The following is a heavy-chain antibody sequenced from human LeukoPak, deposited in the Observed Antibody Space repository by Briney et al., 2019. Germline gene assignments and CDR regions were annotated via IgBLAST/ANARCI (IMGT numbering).Heavy chain of an antibody. V-gene: IGHV1-2*02. CDR2: INPNSGGT. D-gene: IGHD3-3*01. J-gene: IGHJ4*02. CDR3: ARGQETIFGVAVLSLFDY. CDR1: GYTFTGYY. Sequence: VASVKVSCKASGYTFTGYYMHWVRQAPGQGLEWMGWINPNSGGTNYAQKFQGRVTMTRDTSISTAYMELSRLRSDDTAVYYCARGQETIFGVAVLSLFDYWGQGTLVTVSS.